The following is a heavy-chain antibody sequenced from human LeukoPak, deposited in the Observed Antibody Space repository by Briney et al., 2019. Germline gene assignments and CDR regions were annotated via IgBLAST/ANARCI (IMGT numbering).Heavy chain of an antibody. CDR3: ARDTSGRLLEVSPPGSKRLQRYYFDY. J-gene: IGHJ4*02. CDR1: GDSVSSNSAA. D-gene: IGHD3-10*01. V-gene: IGHV6-1*01. CDR2: TYYRSKWYN. Sequence: SQTLSLTCAISGDSVSSNSAAWNWIRQSPSRGLEWLGRTYYRSKWYNDYAVSVKSRITINPDTSKNQFSLQLNSVTPEDTAVYYCARDTSGRLLEVSPPGSKRLQRYYFDYWGQGTLVTVSS.